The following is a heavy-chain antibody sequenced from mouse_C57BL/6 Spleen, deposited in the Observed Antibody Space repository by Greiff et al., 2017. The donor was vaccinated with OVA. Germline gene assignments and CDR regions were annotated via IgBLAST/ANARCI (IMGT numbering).Heavy chain of an antibody. V-gene: IGHV1-26*01. CDR2: INPNNGGT. CDR3: ARRIYYDYPWYFDV. CDR1: GYTFTDYY. D-gene: IGHD2-4*01. Sequence: EVQLQQSGPELVKPGASVKISCKASGYTFTDYYMNWVKQSHGKSLEWIGDINPNNGGTSYNQKFKGKATLTVDKSSSTAYMELRSLTSEDSAVYYCARRIYYDYPWYFDVWGTGTTVTVSS. J-gene: IGHJ1*03.